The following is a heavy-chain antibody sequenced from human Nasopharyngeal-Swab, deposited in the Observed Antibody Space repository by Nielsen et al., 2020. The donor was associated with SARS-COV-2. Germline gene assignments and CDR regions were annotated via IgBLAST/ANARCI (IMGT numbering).Heavy chain of an antibody. Sequence: WIRQRPGKGLEWIGYIYDSGGANYNLSLKSRVTISVDTSKNQFSLKLNSVTAADTAVYYCAKYAHYDFLSGYHLVWFDPWGQGTLVTVSS. D-gene: IGHD3-3*01. CDR3: AKYAHYDFLSGYHLVWFDP. J-gene: IGHJ5*02. V-gene: IGHV4-59*01. CDR2: IYDSGGA.